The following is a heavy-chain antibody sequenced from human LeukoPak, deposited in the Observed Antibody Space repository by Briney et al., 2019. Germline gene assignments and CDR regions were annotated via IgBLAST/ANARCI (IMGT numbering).Heavy chain of an antibody. CDR1: GGSISSYY. D-gene: IGHD1-26*01. J-gene: IGHJ5*02. Sequence: PSETLSLTCTVSGGSISSYYWGWIRQPPGKGLEWIGYIYYSGSTNYNPSLKSRVTISVDTSKNQFSLKLSSVTAADTAVYYCARHLFRYSGSYNWFDPWGQGTLVTVSS. CDR2: IYYSGST. V-gene: IGHV4-59*08. CDR3: ARHLFRYSGSYNWFDP.